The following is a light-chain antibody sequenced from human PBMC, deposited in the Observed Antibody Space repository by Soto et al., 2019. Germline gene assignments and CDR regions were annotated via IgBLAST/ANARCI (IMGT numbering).Light chain of an antibody. J-gene: IGKJ5*01. V-gene: IGKV3-20*01. CDR1: QFVSSNS. CDR2: DAS. CDR3: QQYYSFPIT. Sequence: EIVLTQSPGTLSLSPGERATLSCRASQFVSSNSLAWYQQKRGQAPRLLIHDASSRATGIPDRFSGSGSGTEFTLTISSLQPEDFATYYCQQYYSFPITFGQGTRLEN.